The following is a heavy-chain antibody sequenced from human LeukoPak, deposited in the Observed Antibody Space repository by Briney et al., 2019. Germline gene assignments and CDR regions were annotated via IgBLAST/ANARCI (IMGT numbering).Heavy chain of an antibody. D-gene: IGHD4-23*01. J-gene: IGHJ5*02. V-gene: IGHV3-23*01. CDR2: LSGSGITT. Sequence: GGSLRLSCAASGFTFSNSAMSWVRQAPGKGLEWVSTLSGSGITTYYADSVKGRFTISRDNSKNTLYLQMNSLRAEDTAVYYCARDPIPSTTVVTPIPGWFDPWGQGTLVTVSS. CDR3: ARDPIPSTTVVTPIPGWFDP. CDR1: GFTFSNSA.